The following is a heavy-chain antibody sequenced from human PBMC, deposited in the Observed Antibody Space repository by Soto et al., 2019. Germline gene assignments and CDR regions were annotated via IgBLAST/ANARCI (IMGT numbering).Heavy chain of an antibody. CDR3: ARRRDGYNRYLDY. Sequence: PGESLKISCKGSGYSFTSYWISWVRQMPGKGLAWMGRIDPSDSYTNYSPSFQGHVTISADKSISTAYLQWSSLKASDTAMYYCARRRDGYNRYLDYWGQGTLVTVSS. V-gene: IGHV5-10-1*01. CDR2: IDPSDSYT. CDR1: GYSFTSYW. J-gene: IGHJ4*02. D-gene: IGHD5-12*01.